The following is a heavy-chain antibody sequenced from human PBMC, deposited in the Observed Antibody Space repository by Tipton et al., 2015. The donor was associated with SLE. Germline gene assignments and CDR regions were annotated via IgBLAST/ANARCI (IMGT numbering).Heavy chain of an antibody. D-gene: IGHD1-1*01. CDR2: IYYSGST. J-gene: IGHJ4*02. CDR3: ARGAQRFFDY. CDR1: GGSIRSDY. Sequence: TLSLTCNVSGGSIRSDYWNWIRQPPGKGLEWIGYIYYSGSTNYNPSLKGRVTISLDESKNQFSLKLSSVTAADTAVYYCARGAQRFFDYWGQGILVTVSS. V-gene: IGHV4-59*01.